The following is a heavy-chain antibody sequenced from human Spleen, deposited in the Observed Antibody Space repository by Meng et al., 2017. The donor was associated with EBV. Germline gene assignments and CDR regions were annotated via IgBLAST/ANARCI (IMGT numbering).Heavy chain of an antibody. D-gene: IGHD5-24*01. Sequence: QVQRVQSGAEVKQPGASGKASCKASGGTFSSYAISWVRQAPGQGLEWMGRIIPIFGTANYAQKFQGRVTITADESTSTAYMELSSLRSEDTAVYYCARSEDMATIYYFDYWGQGTLVTVSS. CDR1: GGTFSSYA. V-gene: IGHV1-69*18. CDR3: ARSEDMATIYYFDY. CDR2: IIPIFGTA. J-gene: IGHJ4*02.